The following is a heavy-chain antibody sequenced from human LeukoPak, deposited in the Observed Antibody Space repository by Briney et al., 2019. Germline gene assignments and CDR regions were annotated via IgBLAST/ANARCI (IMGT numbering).Heavy chain of an antibody. J-gene: IGHJ3*02. CDR2: ISSSGSTI. D-gene: IGHD5-24*01. V-gene: IGHV3-48*03. CDR3: ASERDGYNWYAFDI. CDR1: GXTFSSYE. Sequence: GGSLRLPCAASGXTFSSYEMNWVRQAPGKGLEWVSYISSSGSTIYYADSVKGRFTISRDNAKNSLYLQMNSLRAEDTAVYYCASERDGYNWYAFDIWGQGTMVTVSS.